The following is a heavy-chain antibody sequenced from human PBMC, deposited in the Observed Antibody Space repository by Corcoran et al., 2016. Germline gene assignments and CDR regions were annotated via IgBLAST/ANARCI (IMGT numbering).Heavy chain of an antibody. CDR2: INPSGST. D-gene: IGHD2-21*01. V-gene: IGHV4-34*01. J-gene: IGHJ4*02. CDR1: GGSFSGYY. CDR3: VRCGGTPPIDD. Sequence: QVQLQQWGAGLLKHSETLSLTCAVSGGSFSGYYWTWIRQPPGEGLEWFGVINPSGSTNYNPSLKSRVNISVYISKNKVSLKLSSVTAADTAVYYCVRCGGTPPIDDWGQGTLVTVSS.